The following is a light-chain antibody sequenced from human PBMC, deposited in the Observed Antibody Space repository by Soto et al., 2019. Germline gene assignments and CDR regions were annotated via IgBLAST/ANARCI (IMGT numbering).Light chain of an antibody. CDR3: QQSFTTPRLT. CDR2: GAS. CDR1: EGISTY. J-gene: IGKJ4*01. V-gene: IGKV1-39*01. Sequence: DIQMTQSPSSLSASLGDRVTITCRASEGISTYLNWYQQKPGKAPKLMIYGASNLQSGVPSRFSGSGSGTDFTLTISSLQAEDFATYYCQQSFTTPRLTFGGGTKVEI.